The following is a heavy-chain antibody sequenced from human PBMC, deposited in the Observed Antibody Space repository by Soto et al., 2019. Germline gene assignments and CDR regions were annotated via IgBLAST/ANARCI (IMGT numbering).Heavy chain of an antibody. D-gene: IGHD2-21*01. V-gene: IGHV1-46*01. Sequence: QVQLVQSGAEVTKPGASVKVSCKASGYTFTSYHMHWVRQAPGQGLEWMGIINPSGGSTSYAQKFKGRVTMSRDTSTSTVHMELSSLRSEDTAVYYCARVVVNPGDAFDIWGQGTMVPVSS. CDR2: INPSGGST. CDR3: ARVVVNPGDAFDI. CDR1: GYTFTSYH. J-gene: IGHJ3*02.